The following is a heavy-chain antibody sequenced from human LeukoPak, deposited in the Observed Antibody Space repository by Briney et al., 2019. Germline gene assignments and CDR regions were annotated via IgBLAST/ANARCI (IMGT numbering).Heavy chain of an antibody. CDR1: GFTFSIYA. J-gene: IGHJ6*02. Sequence: GGSLRLSCAASGFTFSIYAMSWVRQAPGKGLEWVSAISGSGGSTYYADSVKGRFTISRDNSKNTLYLQMNSLRAEDTAVYYCAKDWEDMVRGVTMLYYYYGMDVWGQGTTVTVSS. D-gene: IGHD3-10*01. V-gene: IGHV3-23*01. CDR3: AKDWEDMVRGVTMLYYYYGMDV. CDR2: ISGSGGST.